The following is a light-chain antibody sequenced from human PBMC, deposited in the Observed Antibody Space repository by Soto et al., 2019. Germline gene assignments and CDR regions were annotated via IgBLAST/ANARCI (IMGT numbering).Light chain of an antibody. V-gene: IGKV1-27*01. J-gene: IGKJ4*01. CDR1: QAISSY. Sequence: DILLTQSPSSLSASVGDRVTITCRASQAISSYLAWYQQKPGKVPELLIYATSTLQSGAPTRFSGSGAGTVFTLTISSLQLEDVANYYWHKYDHALTFGGGTKVEIK. CDR2: ATS. CDR3: HKYDHALT.